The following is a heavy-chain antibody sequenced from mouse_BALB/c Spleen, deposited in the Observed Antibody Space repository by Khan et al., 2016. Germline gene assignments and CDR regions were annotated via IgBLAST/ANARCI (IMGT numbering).Heavy chain of an antibody. CDR1: GDSITSGY. J-gene: IGHJ4*01. CDR3: ARFGTREYAMDY. V-gene: IGHV3-8*02. CDR2: INYSGTT. Sequence: EVQLQESGPSLVKPSQTLSLTCSVSGDSITSGYWNWIRKFPGNKLEYMGYINYSGTTYYDPSLKSRISITRDTSKNQYYLQSNSVTTEDTATYCSARFGTREYAMDYWGQGTSVTVSS. D-gene: IGHD1-1*01.